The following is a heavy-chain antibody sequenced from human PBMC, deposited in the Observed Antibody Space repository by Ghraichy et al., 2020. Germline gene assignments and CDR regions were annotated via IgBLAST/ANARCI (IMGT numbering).Heavy chain of an antibody. CDR3: AREWIQLWNPELGGDNNWFDP. V-gene: IGHV4-34*01. CDR1: GGSFSGYY. Sequence: SETLSLTCAVYGGSFSGYYWSWIRQPPGKGLEWIGEINHSGSTNYNPSLKSRVTISVDTSKNQFSLKLSSVTAADTAVYYCAREWIQLWNPELGGDNNWFDPWGQGTLVTVSS. CDR2: INHSGST. J-gene: IGHJ5*02. D-gene: IGHD5-18*01.